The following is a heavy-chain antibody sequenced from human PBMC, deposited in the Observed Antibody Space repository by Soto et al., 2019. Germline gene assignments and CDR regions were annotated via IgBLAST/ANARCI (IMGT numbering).Heavy chain of an antibody. D-gene: IGHD3-22*01. CDR3: AWSPDYYSEYFRE. CDR2: VYYSGST. V-gene: IGHV4-59*02. CDR1: GASVSSDY. J-gene: IGHJ1*01. Sequence: SETLSLTCTVSGASVSSDYWSWIRQPPGKGLEWIGYVYYSGSTNYNPSLRSRVTISSDTSKNQFSLRLSSVTAADTAVYYCAWSPDYYSEYFREWGQGTLVTVSS.